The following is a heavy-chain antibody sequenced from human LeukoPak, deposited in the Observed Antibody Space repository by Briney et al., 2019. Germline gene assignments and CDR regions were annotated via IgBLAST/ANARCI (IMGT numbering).Heavy chain of an antibody. Sequence: ASVKVSCKASGYTFTSYGISWVRQAPGQGLEWMGWISAYNGNTNYAQKLQGRVTMTTDTSTSTAYMELRSLRSDDTAVYYCARVVRMVRGEVGAFDIWGQGTMVTGSS. D-gene: IGHD3-10*01. CDR1: GYTFTSYG. V-gene: IGHV1-18*01. CDR2: ISAYNGNT. J-gene: IGHJ3*02. CDR3: ARVVRMVRGEVGAFDI.